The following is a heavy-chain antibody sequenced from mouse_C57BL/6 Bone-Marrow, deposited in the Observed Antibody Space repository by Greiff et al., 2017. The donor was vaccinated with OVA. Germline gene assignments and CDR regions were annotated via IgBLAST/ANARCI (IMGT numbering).Heavy chain of an antibody. CDR2: SRNKANDYTT. V-gene: IGHV7-1*01. CDR3: ARENGYEGYYGGAMDY. CDR1: GFTFSDFY. D-gene: IGHD2-3*01. J-gene: IGHJ4*01. Sequence: EVMLVESGGGLVQSGRSLRLSCATSGFTFSDFYMEWVRQAPGKGLEWIAASRNKANDYTTEYSASVKGRFIVSRDTSQSILYLQMNALRDEDTAIYYCARENGYEGYYGGAMDYWGQGTSVTVSS.